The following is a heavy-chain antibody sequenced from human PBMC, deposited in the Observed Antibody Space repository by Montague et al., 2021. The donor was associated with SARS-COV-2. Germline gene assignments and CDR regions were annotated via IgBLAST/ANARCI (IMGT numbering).Heavy chain of an antibody. CDR2: IYHSGST. Sequence: SETLSLTCTVSGGSVSSSYWSWIRQPPGKGLEWVSYIYHSGSTAYNPSLKSRVSISVDTSKTQISLKLSSVSAADTALYYCARAIVGAKTATIESWGQGTLVTVSS. D-gene: IGHD1-26*01. V-gene: IGHV4-59*02. CDR3: ARAIVGAKTATIES. CDR1: GGSVSSSY. J-gene: IGHJ4*02.